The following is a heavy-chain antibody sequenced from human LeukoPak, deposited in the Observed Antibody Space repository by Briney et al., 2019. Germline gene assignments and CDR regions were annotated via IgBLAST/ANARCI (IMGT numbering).Heavy chain of an antibody. Sequence: ASVKVSCKASGGTFSSYAISWVRQAPGQGLEWMGGIIPIFGTANYAQKFQGRVTITADESTSTAYMELSSLRSEDTAVYYCAREPLGDSSGYYFDYWGQGTLVTVSS. V-gene: IGHV1-69*13. D-gene: IGHD3-22*01. J-gene: IGHJ4*02. CDR3: AREPLGDSSGYYFDY. CDR1: GGTFSSYA. CDR2: IIPIFGTA.